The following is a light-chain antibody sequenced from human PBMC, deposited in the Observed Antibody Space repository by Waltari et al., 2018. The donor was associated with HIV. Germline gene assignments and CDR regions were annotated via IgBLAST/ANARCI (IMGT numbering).Light chain of an antibody. CDR1: KSRDKY. CDR3: QAWDSNTGV. V-gene: IGLV3-1*01. Sequence: SYELTQPPSVPVSPGQTASITCSGAKSRDKYAYWYQQKPGQSPVLVIYVDTKRPSGIPERFSGSNSGNTATLTISGTQAMDEADYYCQAWDSNTGVFGGGTKLTVL. J-gene: IGLJ2*01. CDR2: VDT.